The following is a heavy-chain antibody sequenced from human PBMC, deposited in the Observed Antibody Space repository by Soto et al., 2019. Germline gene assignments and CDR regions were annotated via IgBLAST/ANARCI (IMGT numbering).Heavy chain of an antibody. V-gene: IGHV4-34*01. J-gene: IGHJ4*02. CDR2: INHRGST. CDR1: GGSFSGYY. D-gene: IGHD2-15*01. CDR3: ARGRCSATYCYSNFDS. Sequence: QVQLQQRGAGLLKLSETLSLTCAVYGGSFSGYYWSWIRQPPGKGLEWIGEINHRGSTNYNPSRQNRGTVSADTSKGQFSRKLSAVTAADTAVYYCARGRCSATYCYSNFDSWGQGTLVSVSS.